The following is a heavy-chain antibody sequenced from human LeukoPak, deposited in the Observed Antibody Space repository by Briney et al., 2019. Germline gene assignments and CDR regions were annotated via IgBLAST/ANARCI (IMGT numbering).Heavy chain of an antibody. CDR3: ARVRVILTTMASFSY. V-gene: IGHV3-30-3*01. CDR2: ISNDGTDK. CDR1: EFTFTNYG. D-gene: IGHD3-9*01. J-gene: IGHJ4*02. Sequence: AGGSLRLSCTASEFTFTNYGMHWVRQAPGKGLEWVAVISNDGTDKYYADSVKGRYTISRDNSENTLYLQLNSLRPEDTAVYYCARVRVILTTMASFSYWGLGTLVTVSS.